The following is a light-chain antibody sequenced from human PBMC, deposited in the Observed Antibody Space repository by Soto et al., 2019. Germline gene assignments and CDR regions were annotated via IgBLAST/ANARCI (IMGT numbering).Light chain of an antibody. CDR1: SSDVGAYSY. Sequence: QSVLTQPASVSGSPGQSITLSCTGTSSDVGAYSYVSWYQQHPGKAPKLMIYDVNDRPSGVSNRFSGSKSGNTASLTISGLQAEDEADYYCTSYTISNTYVFGTETKVTVL. CDR3: TSYTISNTYV. CDR2: DVN. J-gene: IGLJ1*01. V-gene: IGLV2-14*01.